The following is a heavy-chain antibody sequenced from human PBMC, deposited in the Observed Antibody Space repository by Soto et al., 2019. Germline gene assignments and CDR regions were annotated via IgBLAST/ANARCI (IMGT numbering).Heavy chain of an antibody. D-gene: IGHD6-6*01. Sequence: VASVKVSCKTSGYTFTSYGISWVRQAPGQGLEWMGWIHTYNGNTDYPQKFQGRVTMTTDTSTSTAYMELRRLRSDDTAVYYCVRDLQLVSGEGGMDVWGQGTTVTVSS. CDR3: VRDLQLVSGEGGMDV. V-gene: IGHV1-18*01. CDR2: IHTYNGNT. CDR1: GYTFTSYG. J-gene: IGHJ6*02.